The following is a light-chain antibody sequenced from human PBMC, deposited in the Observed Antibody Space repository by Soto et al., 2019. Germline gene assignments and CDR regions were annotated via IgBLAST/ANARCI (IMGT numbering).Light chain of an antibody. J-gene: IGLJ1*01. CDR3: CSYAGSRTYV. Sequence: QSALTQPDSVSGSPGQSITISCTGTSSDVGTYNVVSWYQQYPGKAPKLVIYEVNKRPSGLSNRFSGSKSGNTASLAISGLQAEDDADYYCCSYAGSRTYVFGTGTKLTV. CDR1: SSDVGTYNV. CDR2: EVN. V-gene: IGLV2-23*02.